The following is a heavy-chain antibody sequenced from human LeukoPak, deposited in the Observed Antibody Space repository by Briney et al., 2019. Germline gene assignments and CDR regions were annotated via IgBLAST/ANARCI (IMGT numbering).Heavy chain of an antibody. V-gene: IGHV3-21*01. J-gene: IGHJ4*02. D-gene: IGHD6-13*01. CDR1: GFTFSSYS. Sequence: GVSLRLSCAASGFTFSSYSMNWVRQAPGKGLEWVSSISSSSSYIYYADSVKGRFTISRDNAKNSLYLQMNSLRAEDTAVYYCARDVFGAAADPGSDYWGQGTLVTVSS. CDR2: ISSSSSYI. CDR3: ARDVFGAAADPGSDY.